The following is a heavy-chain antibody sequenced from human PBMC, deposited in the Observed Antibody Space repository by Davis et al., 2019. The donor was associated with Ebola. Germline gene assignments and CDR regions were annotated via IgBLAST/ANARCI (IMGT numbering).Heavy chain of an antibody. V-gene: IGHV4-38-2*02. CDR3: ARAGTTDGEDVDFDY. CDR2: IYHGGST. Sequence: SETLSLTCTVSGYSISSGYYWGWIRPPPGKGLEWIGSIYHGGSTFYNPSLKSRVTISVDTSKNQFSLSLSSVTAADTAVYYCARAGTTDGEDVDFDYWGQGTLVAVSA. J-gene: IGHJ4*02. D-gene: IGHD1-14*01. CDR1: GYSISSGYY.